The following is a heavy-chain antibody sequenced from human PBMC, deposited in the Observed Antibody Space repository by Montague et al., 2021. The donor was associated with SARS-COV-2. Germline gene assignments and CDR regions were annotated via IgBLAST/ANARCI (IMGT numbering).Heavy chain of an antibody. CDR3: ARDLPLIIMVRGVTFGYYGMDV. J-gene: IGHJ6*02. CDR2: ISSSVSTI. D-gene: IGHD3-10*01. Sequence: SLRLSCAASGFTFSSYEMNWVRQAPGKGLEWVSYISSSVSTIYXXXSXXXRFXISRDNAKNSLYLQLHSLRAEDTAVYYCARDLPLIIMVRGVTFGYYGMDVWGQGTTVTVSS. CDR1: GFTFSSYE. V-gene: IGHV3-48*03.